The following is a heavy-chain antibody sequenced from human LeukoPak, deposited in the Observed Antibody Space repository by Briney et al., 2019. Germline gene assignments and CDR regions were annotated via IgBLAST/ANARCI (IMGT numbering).Heavy chain of an antibody. CDR3: AREARYFDWLTSIPSHFDY. CDR2: ISYDGSNK. J-gene: IGHJ4*02. Sequence: QPGRSLRLSCAASGCTFSSYAMHWVRQAPGKGLEWVAVISYDGSNKYYADSVKGRFTISRDNSKNTLYLQMNSLRAEDTAVYYCAREARYFDWLTSIPSHFDYWGQGTLVTVSS. CDR1: GCTFSSYA. V-gene: IGHV3-30*04. D-gene: IGHD3-9*01.